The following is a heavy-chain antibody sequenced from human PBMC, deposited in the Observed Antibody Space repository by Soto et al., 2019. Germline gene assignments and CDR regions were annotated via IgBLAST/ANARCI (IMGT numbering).Heavy chain of an antibody. CDR1: GGSFSGYY. J-gene: IGHJ3*02. CDR3: ARAPYYDFWRIPLVGAFDI. V-gene: IGHV4-34*01. Sequence: QVQLQQWGAGLLKPSETLSLTCAVYGGSFSGYYWSWIRQPPGKGLEWIGEINHSGSTNYNPSLKSRVTIAVVTSKNQFSLKLSSVTVPDTAVSYCARAPYYDFWRIPLVGAFDIWGQGTMVTVSS. D-gene: IGHD3-3*01. CDR2: INHSGST.